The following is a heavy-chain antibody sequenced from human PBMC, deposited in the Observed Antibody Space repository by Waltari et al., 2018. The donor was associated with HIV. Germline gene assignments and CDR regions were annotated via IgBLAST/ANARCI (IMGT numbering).Heavy chain of an antibody. CDR1: GGSFRGYY. Sequence: QVHLEQWGTGLLRPSETLSLTCAVYGGSFRGYYWSWIHQSPGGGLEWIGEVNHVGRTNYSPSLKGRVTVSVDTSKNQFSLTMRSVTAADTAVYYCARDSAPGLAVDDDDGEFFYYGLDVWGQGTTVTVSS. CDR3: ARDSAPGLAVDDDDGEFFYYGLDV. D-gene: IGHD6-19*01. CDR2: VNHVGRT. V-gene: IGHV4-34*01. J-gene: IGHJ6*01.